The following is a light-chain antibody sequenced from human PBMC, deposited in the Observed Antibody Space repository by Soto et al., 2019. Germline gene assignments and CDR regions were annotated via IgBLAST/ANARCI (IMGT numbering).Light chain of an antibody. V-gene: IGLV2-11*01. CDR2: DVS. CDR1: SSDVGGYNY. CDR3: CSYAGSHSWV. J-gene: IGLJ3*02. Sequence: QSALTQPRSVSGSPGQSVTISCTGTSSDVGGYNYVSWYQQHPGKAPKLIINDVSKRPSGVPDRFAGSTSGNTASLTISGLQAEDDADYYCCSYAGSHSWVFGGGTKLTVL.